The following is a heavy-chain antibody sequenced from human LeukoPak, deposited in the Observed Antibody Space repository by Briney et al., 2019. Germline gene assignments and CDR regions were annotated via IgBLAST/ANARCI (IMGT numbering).Heavy chain of an antibody. J-gene: IGHJ4*02. CDR3: ARESGQQLVQRYFDY. Sequence: GGSLRLSCAASGFTFSSYGMHWVRQAPGKGLEWVAVIWYDGSNKYYADSVKGRFTISRDNSKNTLYLQMNSLRAEDTAVYYCARESGQQLVQRYFDYWGQGTLVTVSS. V-gene: IGHV3-33*01. CDR1: GFTFSSYG. D-gene: IGHD6-13*01. CDR2: IWYDGSNK.